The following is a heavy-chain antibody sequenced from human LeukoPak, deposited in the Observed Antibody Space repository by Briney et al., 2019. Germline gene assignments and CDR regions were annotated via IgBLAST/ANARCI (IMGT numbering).Heavy chain of an antibody. CDR1: GFTFPDYS. Sequence: GGSLRLSCAASGFTFPDYSMHWVWQAPGKGLEWVSGISWNSGSIVYADSVKGRFTISRDNAKNSLYLQMNSPRAEDTAMYYCARDPRSRGNWGQGTLVTVSS. CDR2: ISWNSGSI. CDR3: ARDPRSRGN. J-gene: IGHJ4*02. V-gene: IGHV3-9*01.